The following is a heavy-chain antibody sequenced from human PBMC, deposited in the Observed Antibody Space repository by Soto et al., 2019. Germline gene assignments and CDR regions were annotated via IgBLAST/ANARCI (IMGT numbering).Heavy chain of an antibody. CDR1: GFTFRTYG. D-gene: IGHD2-15*01. J-gene: IGHJ4*02. CDR3: AKEAPYCSGDSCHSGLPFDS. CDR2: MSHDGSKK. V-gene: IGHV3-30*18. Sequence: GGSLRLSCAASGFTFRTYGMHWVRQAPGKGLEWVAVMSHDGSKKYYADSVKGRFTISGDNSKNTLYLQMNSLRPEDTAVYFCAKEAPYCSGDSCHSGLPFDSWGQGTLVTVSS.